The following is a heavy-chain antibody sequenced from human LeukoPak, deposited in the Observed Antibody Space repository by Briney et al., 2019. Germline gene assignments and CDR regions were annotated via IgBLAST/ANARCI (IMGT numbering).Heavy chain of an antibody. D-gene: IGHD6-25*01. CDR2: IYHTGST. CDR1: GGSISSYY. J-gene: IGHJ4*02. CDR3: ARRGRNSSGWQDYL. Sequence: KPSGTLSLTCTVSGGSISSYYWSWIRQPPGKGLEWIANIYHTGSTNYNPSLSSRVTISIDTAKNQFSLKLTSVTAADTAVYYCARRGRNSSGWQDYLWGQGTLVTVSS. V-gene: IGHV4-59*01.